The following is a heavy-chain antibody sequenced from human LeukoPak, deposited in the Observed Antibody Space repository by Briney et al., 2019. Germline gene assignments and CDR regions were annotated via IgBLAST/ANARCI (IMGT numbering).Heavy chain of an antibody. Sequence: GASVNVSCKVSGYALSELSMHWVRQAPGKGLEWVGGYDPEDGETIYAQKFQGRVTMSDDTSTDTAYMELSSVGSEDTAVYYCSTAYSGSYYSAAFVIWGQGTMVTVSS. V-gene: IGHV1-24*01. CDR3: STAYSGSYYSAAFVI. CDR1: GYALSELS. D-gene: IGHD1-26*01. J-gene: IGHJ3*02. CDR2: YDPEDGET.